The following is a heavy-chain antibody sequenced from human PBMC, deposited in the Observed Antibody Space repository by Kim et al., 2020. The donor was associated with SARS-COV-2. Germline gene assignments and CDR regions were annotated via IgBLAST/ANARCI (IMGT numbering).Heavy chain of an antibody. J-gene: IGHJ6*02. CDR2: INTNTGNP. D-gene: IGHD6-13*01. CDR1: GYTFTSYA. Sequence: ASVKVSCKVSGYTFTSYAMNWVRQAPGQGLEWMGWINTNTGNPTYAQGFTGRFVFSLDTSVSTAYLQISSLKAEDTAVYYCARGIRIAAAGTYYYYGMDVWGQGTTVTVSS. CDR3: ARGIRIAAAGTYYYYGMDV. V-gene: IGHV7-4-1*02.